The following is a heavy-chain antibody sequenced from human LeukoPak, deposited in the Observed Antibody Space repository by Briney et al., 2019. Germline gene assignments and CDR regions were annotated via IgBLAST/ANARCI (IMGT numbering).Heavy chain of an antibody. D-gene: IGHD2-2*01. V-gene: IGHV3-30-3*01. CDR1: GFTFSSYA. J-gene: IGHJ1*01. CDR3: ASPPNQLPLSGYFQH. CDR2: ISYDGSNK. Sequence: PGRSLRLSCAASGFTFSSYAMHWVRQAPGKGLEWVAVISYDGSNKYHADSVKGRFTISRDNSKNTLYLQMNSLRAEDTAVYYCASPPNQLPLSGYFQHWGQGTLVTVSS.